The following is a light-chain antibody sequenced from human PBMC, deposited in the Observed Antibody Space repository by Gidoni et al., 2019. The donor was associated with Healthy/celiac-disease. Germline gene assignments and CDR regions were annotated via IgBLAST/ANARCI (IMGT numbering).Light chain of an antibody. J-gene: IGKJ1*01. Sequence: EIELTPSPGTLSLSPGERATLSCRASQSVSSSYLAWYQQKPGQAPRLLIYGASSRATGSPDRFSGSGSGTDFTLTISRLEPEDFAVYYCQQYGSSPPRTFGQGTKVEIK. V-gene: IGKV3-20*01. CDR2: GAS. CDR3: QQYGSSPPRT. CDR1: QSVSSSY.